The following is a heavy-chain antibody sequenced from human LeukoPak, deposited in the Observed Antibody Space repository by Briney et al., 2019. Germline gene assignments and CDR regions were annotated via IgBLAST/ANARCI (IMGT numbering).Heavy chain of an antibody. J-gene: IGHJ4*02. CDR2: INHSGST. V-gene: IGHV4-34*01. D-gene: IGHD3-9*01. CDR3: ARGGYILTGYYRPPRPGFLDY. CDR1: GGSFSGYY. Sequence: SETLSLTCAVYGGSFSGYYWSWIRQPPGKGLEWIGEINHSGSTNYNPSLKSRVTISVDTSKNQFSLKLSSVTAADTAVYYCARGGYILTGYYRPPRPGFLDYWGQGTLVTVSS.